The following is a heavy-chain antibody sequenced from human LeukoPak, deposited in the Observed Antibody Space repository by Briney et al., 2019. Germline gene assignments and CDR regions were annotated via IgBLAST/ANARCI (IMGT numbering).Heavy chain of an antibody. CDR2: IYYSGST. CDR3: ARDGKRTSMITSGGARPHYFDY. Sequence: SETLSLTCTVSGGSISSSSYYWGWIRQPPGNGLEWIGSIYYSGSTYYNPSLKSRVTISVDTSKNQFSLKLSSVTAADTAVFYCARDGKRTSMITSGGARPHYFDYWGQGALVTVSS. J-gene: IGHJ4*02. V-gene: IGHV4-39*07. D-gene: IGHD3-16*01. CDR1: GGSISSSSYY.